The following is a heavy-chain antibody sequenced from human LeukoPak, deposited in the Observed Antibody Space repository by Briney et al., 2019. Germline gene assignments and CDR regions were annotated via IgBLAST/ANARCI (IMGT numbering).Heavy chain of an antibody. CDR3: ARAITMVRGLYYYYYMDV. CDR2: ISSSGSTI. CDR1: GFTFSDYY. V-gene: IGHV3-11*01. Sequence: PGGSLRLSCAASGFTFSDYYMSWIRQAPGKGLEWVSYISSSGSTIYYADSVKGRFTISRDNAKNSLYLQMNSLRAEDTAVYYCARAITMVRGLYYYYYMDVWGKGTTVTISS. D-gene: IGHD3-10*01. J-gene: IGHJ6*03.